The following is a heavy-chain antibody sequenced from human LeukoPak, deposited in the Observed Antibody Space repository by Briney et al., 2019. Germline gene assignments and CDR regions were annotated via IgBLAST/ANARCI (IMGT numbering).Heavy chain of an antibody. V-gene: IGHV5-51*01. D-gene: IGHD6-13*01. Sequence: GESLKISCKGSGYSFTSYWIGWVRQMPGKGLEWMGIYPGDSDTRYSPSFQGQVTISADKSISTAYLQWSSLKASDTAMYYCARLIRQQLVSDYWGQGTLVTVSS. CDR2: YPGDSDT. J-gene: IGHJ4*02. CDR3: ARLIRQQLVSDY. CDR1: GYSFTSYW.